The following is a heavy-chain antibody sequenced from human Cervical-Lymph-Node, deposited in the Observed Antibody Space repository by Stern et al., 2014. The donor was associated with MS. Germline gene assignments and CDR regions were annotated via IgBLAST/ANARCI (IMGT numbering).Heavy chain of an antibody. CDR1: GYSFTHFA. CDR3: ARDPHDYGDRFDY. Sequence: QVQLVESGSELKKPGASVKVSCKASGYSFTHFALHWVRHAPGQGLQWMGWINTNTGNPSYAQAFQGRFVLSLDTSPRQANLEISSLKAEDTAVYYCARDPHDYGDRFDYWGQGTLVTVSS. J-gene: IGHJ4*02. D-gene: IGHD4-17*01. V-gene: IGHV7-4-1*02. CDR2: INTNTGNP.